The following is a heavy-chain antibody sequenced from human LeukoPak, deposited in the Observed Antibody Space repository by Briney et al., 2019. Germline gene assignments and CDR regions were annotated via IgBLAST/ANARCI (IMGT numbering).Heavy chain of an antibody. CDR1: GGSISSYY. CDR2: IYYSGST. J-gene: IGHJ3*02. Sequence: PSETLSLTCTVSGGSISSYYWSWIRQPPGKGLEWIGYIYYSGSTNYNPSLKSRVTISVDTSKNQFSLKLSSVTAADTAVYYCAREIRDDAFDIWGQGTMVTVSS. V-gene: IGHV4-59*12. CDR3: AREIRDDAFDI.